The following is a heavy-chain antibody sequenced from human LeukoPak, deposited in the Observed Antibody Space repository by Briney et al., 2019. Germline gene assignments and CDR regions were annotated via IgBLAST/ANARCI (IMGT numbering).Heavy chain of an antibody. V-gene: IGHV5-51*01. D-gene: IGHD3-3*01. J-gene: IGHJ4*02. CDR3: ARTRMEGYYDFWSGYYYFDY. CDR1: GYIFTKYW. CDR2: IYPGDSDT. Sequence: GESLKISCKGSGYIFTKYWIGWVRQMPGKGLEWMGIIYPGDSDTRYSPSFQGQVTISADKSISTAYLQWSSLKASDTAMYYCARTRMEGYYDFWSGYYYFDYWGQGTLVTVSS.